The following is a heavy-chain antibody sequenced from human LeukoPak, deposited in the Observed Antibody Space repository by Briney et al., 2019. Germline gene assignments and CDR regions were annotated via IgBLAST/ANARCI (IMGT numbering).Heavy chain of an antibody. Sequence: GGSLRLSCVASGFTFSNAWMSWVRQAPGKGLEWVGRIKSKTNGGTTEYAAPVKGRFTISSDDSKDTLYLQMSSLRAEDTAMYYCAKGHSRGWYYFDYWGQGTLVTVSS. V-gene: IGHV3-15*01. CDR1: GFTFSNAW. J-gene: IGHJ4*02. D-gene: IGHD6-19*01. CDR2: IKSKTNGGTT. CDR3: AKGHSRGWYYFDY.